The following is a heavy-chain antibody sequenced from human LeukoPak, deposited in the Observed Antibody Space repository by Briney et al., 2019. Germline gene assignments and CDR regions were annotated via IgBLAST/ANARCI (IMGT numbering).Heavy chain of an antibody. CDR1: GFTFSSYN. J-gene: IGHJ6*03. CDR2: ISSNVIYI. CDR3: ARDPSYCGGDCFSGYYYYYTDV. Sequence: GGSLRLSCAPSGFTFSSYNMNWARQAPGKGLEGVLSISSNVIYITYADSVRGRFTISRDTTKNSLYLKMNSERTEHTAVFDSARDPSYCGGDCFSGYYYYYTDVRG. V-gene: IGHV3-21*01. D-gene: IGHD2-21*02.